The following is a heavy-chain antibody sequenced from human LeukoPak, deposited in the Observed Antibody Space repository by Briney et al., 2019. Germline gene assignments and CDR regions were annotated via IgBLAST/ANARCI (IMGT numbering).Heavy chain of an antibody. Sequence: GGSLRLSCAASGFPFNAYWMTWVRQAPGKGLEWVANIRQDGDTKYYVDSVKGRFTISRDNAMNSLYLQMNSLRAEDTAIYYCARSLPYGTTWYGRSDFWGQGTLVTVST. V-gene: IGHV3-7*03. J-gene: IGHJ4*02. CDR2: IRQDGDTK. CDR1: GFPFNAYW. D-gene: IGHD6-13*01. CDR3: ARSLPYGTTWYGRSDF.